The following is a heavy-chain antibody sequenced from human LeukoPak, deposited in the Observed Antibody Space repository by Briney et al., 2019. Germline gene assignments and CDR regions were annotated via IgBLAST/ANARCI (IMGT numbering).Heavy chain of an antibody. V-gene: IGHV1-18*01. J-gene: IGHJ4*02. D-gene: IGHD4-23*01. CDR3: ARVYGDNSYGMFEF. CDR2: ISPYNGNA. Sequence: ASVKVSCQPSGYTFTTYGITWVRQAPGQGLEWMGWISPYNGNANYAQQLQNRVTMTTHTSTGTAYMELRSLRSDDTAVYYCARVYGDNSYGMFEFWGQGTLVTVSS. CDR1: GYTFTTYG.